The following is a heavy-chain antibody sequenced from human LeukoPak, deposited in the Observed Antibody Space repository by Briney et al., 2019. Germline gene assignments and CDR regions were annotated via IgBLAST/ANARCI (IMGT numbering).Heavy chain of an antibody. D-gene: IGHD3-3*01. CDR3: ARFYDFWSGYFASYYYYGMDV. V-gene: IGHV4-59*01. CDR1: GGSISSYY. CDR2: IYYSGST. Sequence: PSETLSLTCTASGGSISSYYWSWIRRPPGKGLEWIGYIYYSGSTNYNPSLKSRVTISVDTSKNQFSLKLSSVTAADTAVYYCARFYDFWSGYFASYYYYGMDVWGQGTTVTVSS. J-gene: IGHJ6*02.